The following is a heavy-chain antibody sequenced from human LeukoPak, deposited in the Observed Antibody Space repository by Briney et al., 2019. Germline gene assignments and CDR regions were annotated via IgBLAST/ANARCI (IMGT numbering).Heavy chain of an antibody. CDR3: ARDGPLPDYGGSQGDAFDI. CDR2: IYYSGSA. V-gene: IGHV4-61*01. Sequence: SETLSLTCTVSDDSTSSSFYWGWLRQPPGKRLEWIGYIYYSGSAHYNPSLKSRVTISVDTSKNQFSLKLSSVTAADRAVYYCARDGPLPDYGGSQGDAFDIWGQGTMVTVSS. J-gene: IGHJ3*02. D-gene: IGHD4-23*01. CDR1: DDSTSSSFY.